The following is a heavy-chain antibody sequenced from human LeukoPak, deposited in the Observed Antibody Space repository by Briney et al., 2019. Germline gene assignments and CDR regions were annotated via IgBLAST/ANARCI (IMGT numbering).Heavy chain of an antibody. CDR1: GYSFTNFW. CDR3: ARRRDYNNIPFDY. J-gene: IGHJ4*02. Sequence: GESLKISCQASGYSFTNFWIGWVRQMPGKGLEWMGIIYPGDSDTTYSPSFEGQVTISADKSINTAYLQWSSLKASDTAMYYCARRRDYNNIPFDYWGQGTLVTVSS. V-gene: IGHV5-51*01. CDR2: IYPGDSDT. D-gene: IGHD4-11*01.